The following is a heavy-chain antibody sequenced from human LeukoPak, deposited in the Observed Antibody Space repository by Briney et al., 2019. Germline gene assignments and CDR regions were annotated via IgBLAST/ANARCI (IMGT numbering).Heavy chain of an antibody. Sequence: PGGSLRLSCAASGFTFSSYAMSWVRQAPGKGLEWVSAISGSGGSTYFADSVKGRFTISRDNSKNTLYLQMNSLRAEDTAVYYCANRGGRYSSGWRNVRFDYWGQGTLVTVSS. CDR3: ANRGGRYSSGWRNVRFDY. CDR2: ISGSGGST. J-gene: IGHJ4*02. V-gene: IGHV3-23*01. D-gene: IGHD6-19*01. CDR1: GFTFSSYA.